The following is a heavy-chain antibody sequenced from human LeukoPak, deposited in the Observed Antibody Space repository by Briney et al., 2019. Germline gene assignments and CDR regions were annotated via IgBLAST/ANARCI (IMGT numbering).Heavy chain of an antibody. Sequence: GSLRLSCAASGFTFSSYAMHWVRQAPGKGLEWVAVISYDGSNKYYADSVKGRFTISRDNSKNTLYLQMNSLRAEDTAVYYCARDRIAAVAGDYYYYYGMDVWGQGTTVTVSS. V-gene: IGHV3-30-3*01. CDR3: ARDRIAAVAGDYYYYYGMDV. D-gene: IGHD6-19*01. CDR1: GFTFSSYA. CDR2: ISYDGSNK. J-gene: IGHJ6*02.